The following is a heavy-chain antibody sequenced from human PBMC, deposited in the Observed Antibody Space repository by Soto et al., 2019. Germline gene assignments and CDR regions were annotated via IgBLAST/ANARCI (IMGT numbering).Heavy chain of an antibody. J-gene: IGHJ4*02. Sequence: QVQLQESGPGLVKPSQTLSLTCTVSGGSVSSGSYYWSWIRQHPGRGLEWIGYIYYTGNTYYNPSLKSRPAISVDTSKNHFSLKLTSVNAADTAVYYCARDHRSAYYHDDWGQGALVSVSS. CDR1: GGSVSSGSYY. CDR3: ARDHRSAYYHDD. CDR2: IYYTGNT. V-gene: IGHV4-31*03. D-gene: IGHD3-3*01.